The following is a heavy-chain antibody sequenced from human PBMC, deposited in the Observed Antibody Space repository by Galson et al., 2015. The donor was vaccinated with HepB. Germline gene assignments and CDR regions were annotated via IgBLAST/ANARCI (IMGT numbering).Heavy chain of an antibody. CDR3: ARFPYDSSGYYYGPVAFDI. CDR2: IYPGDSDT. V-gene: IGHV5-51*01. CDR1: GYSFTSYW. D-gene: IGHD3-22*01. Sequence: QSGAEVKKPGESLKISCKGSGYSFTSYWIGWVRQMPGKGLEWMGIIYPGDSDTRYSPSFQGQVTISADKSISTAYLQWSSLKASDTAMYYCARFPYDSSGYYYGPVAFDIWGQGTMVTVSS. J-gene: IGHJ3*02.